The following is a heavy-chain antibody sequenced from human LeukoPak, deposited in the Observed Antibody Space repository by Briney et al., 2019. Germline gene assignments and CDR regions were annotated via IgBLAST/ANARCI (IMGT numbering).Heavy chain of an antibody. V-gene: IGHV5-51*01. CDR1: GYTFTTYW. J-gene: IGHJ4*02. D-gene: IGHD1-26*01. CDR3: ARAPNSGNYSPRLFDY. Sequence: GEPLKISCKASGYTFTTYWIGWVRQMPGKGLEWMGIIYPDDSDTTYSPSFQGQVTMSADKSISTAYLQLSSLKASDTAIYYCARAPNSGNYSPRLFDYWGQGTLVTVSS. CDR2: IYPDDSDT.